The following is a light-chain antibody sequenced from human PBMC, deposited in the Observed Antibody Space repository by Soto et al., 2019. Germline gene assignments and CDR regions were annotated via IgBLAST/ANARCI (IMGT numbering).Light chain of an antibody. J-gene: IGLJ3*02. V-gene: IGLV4-69*01. CDR2: VNSDGSH. CDR3: QTWGTGPWV. Sequence: QPVLTQSPSASGSLGASVRLTCTLTSGHSAYTIAWHQQQPEKGPRYLMKVNSDGSHTKGDGIPDRFSGSSSGTERYLTISSLQSEDEADYYCQTWGTGPWVFGGGTQLTVL. CDR1: SGHSAYT.